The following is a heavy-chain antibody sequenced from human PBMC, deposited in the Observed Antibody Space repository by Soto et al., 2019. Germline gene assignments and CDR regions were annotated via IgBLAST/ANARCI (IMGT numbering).Heavy chain of an antibody. CDR1: GFTFSSYG. CDR2: ISGSGGST. Sequence: GGSLRLSCAASGFTFSSYGMSWVRQAPGKGLEWVSAISGSGGSTYYADSVKGRFTISRDNSKNTLYLQMNSLRAEDTAVYYWAKDDRGYDSSGYYTEYNWFDPWGQRTLVTVSS. D-gene: IGHD3-22*01. CDR3: AKDDRGYDSSGYYTEYNWFDP. J-gene: IGHJ5*02. V-gene: IGHV3-23*01.